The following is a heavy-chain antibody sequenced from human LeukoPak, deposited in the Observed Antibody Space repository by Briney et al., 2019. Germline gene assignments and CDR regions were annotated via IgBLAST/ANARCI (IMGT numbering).Heavy chain of an antibody. CDR2: IYYSGTT. V-gene: IGHV4-39*07. D-gene: IGHD5-18*01. Sequence: GSLRLSCAASGFTFSSYSMNWVRQPPGKGLEWIGSIYYSGTTYYNPSLKSRVTISVDTSKNQSSLKLNSVTAADTAVYYCARDTAMDTFDYWGQGTLATVSS. J-gene: IGHJ4*02. CDR1: GFTFSSYS. CDR3: ARDTAMDTFDY.